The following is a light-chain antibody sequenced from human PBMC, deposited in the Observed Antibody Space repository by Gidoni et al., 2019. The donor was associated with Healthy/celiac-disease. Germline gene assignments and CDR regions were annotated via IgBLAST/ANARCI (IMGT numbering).Light chain of an antibody. Sequence: QSPRPQLASVSGPPGQAPTISCTGTSSDVGSYNLVPWYQQHPGTAPKLMIYEGSKRPSGVSNRFSGAKSGNTASLTISGLQAEDEADYYCCSYAGSSTLNVVFGGGTKLTVL. CDR3: CSYAGSSTLNVV. J-gene: IGLJ2*01. V-gene: IGLV2-23*01. CDR1: SSDVGSYNL. CDR2: EGS.